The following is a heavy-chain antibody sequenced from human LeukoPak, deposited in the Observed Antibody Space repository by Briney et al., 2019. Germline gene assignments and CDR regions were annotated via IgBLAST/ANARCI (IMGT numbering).Heavy chain of an antibody. J-gene: IGHJ4*02. V-gene: IGHV3-30-3*01. CDR1: GFSFSSYA. Sequence: GRSLRLSCAASGFSFSSYAMHWVRQAPGKGLEWVAVISYDGSNKYYADSVKGRFTISRDNSKNTLYLQMNSLRAEDTAVYYCARGCSSGWCLDYWGQGILVTVSS. CDR3: ARGCSSGWCLDY. CDR2: ISYDGSNK. D-gene: IGHD6-19*01.